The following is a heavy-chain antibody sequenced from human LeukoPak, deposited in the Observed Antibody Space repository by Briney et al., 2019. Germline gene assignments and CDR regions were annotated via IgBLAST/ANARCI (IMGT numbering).Heavy chain of an antibody. CDR3: ARDLNDGGAFDI. Sequence: SETLSLTCSVSGDSISIYYWSWIRQPPGKGLEWIGYIYNSGSTNYNPSLKSRVTISVDTSKNQFSLKLTSVTAADTAVYYCARDLNDGGAFDIWGQGTMVTVSS. CDR2: IYNSGST. V-gene: IGHV4-59*01. CDR1: GDSISIYY. D-gene: IGHD4-23*01. J-gene: IGHJ3*02.